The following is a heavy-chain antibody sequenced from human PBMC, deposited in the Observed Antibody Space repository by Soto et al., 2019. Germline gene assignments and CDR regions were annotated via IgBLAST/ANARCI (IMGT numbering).Heavy chain of an antibody. CDR3: ARGRRNWFDP. CDR2: INPNSGGT. Sequence: QVQLVQSGAEVKKPGASVKVSCKASGYTFTGYYMHWVRQAPGQGLEWMGWINPNSGGTNYAQKSQGRVTMTRDTSISPAYMELSRLRSDDRAVYYCARGRRNWFDPWGQGNLVTVSS. V-gene: IGHV1-2*02. CDR1: GYTFTGYY. D-gene: IGHD6-25*01. J-gene: IGHJ5*02.